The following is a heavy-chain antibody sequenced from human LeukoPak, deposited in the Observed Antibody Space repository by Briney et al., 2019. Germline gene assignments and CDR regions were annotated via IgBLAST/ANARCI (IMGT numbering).Heavy chain of an antibody. CDR1: GGSISSGGYY. CDR3: ARAAVAGPDY. D-gene: IGHD6-19*01. J-gene: IGHJ4*02. CDR2: IYYSGST. V-gene: IGHV4-31*03. Sequence: SQTLSLTCTVSGGSISSGGYYWSWIRQHPGKGLEWIGYIYYSGSTCYNPSLKSRVTISVDTSKNQFSLKLSSVTAADTAVYYCARAAVAGPDYWGQGTLVTVSS.